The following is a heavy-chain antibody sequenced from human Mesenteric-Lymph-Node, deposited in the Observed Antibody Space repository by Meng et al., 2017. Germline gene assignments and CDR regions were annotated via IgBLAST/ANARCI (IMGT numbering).Heavy chain of an antibody. D-gene: IGHD3-10*01. V-gene: IGHV4-34*01. CDR2: IDHRGNT. CDR1: GGSFRDYY. Sequence: QVQLSQWGEDLSKPTETLPRRCAAYGGSFRDYYWTWIRHPPGKGLEWIGEIDHRGNTKYNPSLKSRVTISLDTSKKQFSLKVSSVTAADSAVYYCARRGPSGNFSPWSQGALVTVSS. J-gene: IGHJ5*02. CDR3: ARRGPSGNFSP.